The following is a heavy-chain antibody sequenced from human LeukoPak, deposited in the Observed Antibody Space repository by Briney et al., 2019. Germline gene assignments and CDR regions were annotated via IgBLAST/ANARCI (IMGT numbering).Heavy chain of an antibody. J-gene: IGHJ4*02. Sequence: GGSLRLSCAASGFTFDDYAMHWVRHAPGKGLEWVSGISWNSGSIGYADSVKGRFTVSRDNAKNSLYLQMNSLRAEDTAVYYCARVGARQILEYWGQGTLVTVSS. D-gene: IGHD4-17*01. CDR3: ARVGARQILEY. CDR1: GFTFDDYA. V-gene: IGHV3-9*01. CDR2: ISWNSGSI.